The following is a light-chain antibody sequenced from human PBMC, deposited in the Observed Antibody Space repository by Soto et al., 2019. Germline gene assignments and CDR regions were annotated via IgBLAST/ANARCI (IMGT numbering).Light chain of an antibody. J-gene: IGLJ2*01. CDR2: DVT. CDR1: SSDVGGYNY. Sequence: QSVLTQPRSVSGSPGQSVTISCTGTSSDVGGYNYVSWYQRHPGKAPKLMIYDVTERPSGVPVRFSGSKSGYTASLTISGLQAEDEADYYCCSYAGGYTLIFGGGTKLTVL. CDR3: CSYAGGYTLI. V-gene: IGLV2-11*01.